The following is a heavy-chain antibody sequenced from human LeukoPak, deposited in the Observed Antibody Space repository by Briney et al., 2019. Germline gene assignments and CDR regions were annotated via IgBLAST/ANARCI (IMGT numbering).Heavy chain of an antibody. Sequence: GGSLRLSCAASGFIVINNYMSWVRQAPGKGLEWVANIKQDGSDKYYVDSVKGRFTISRDNAKNSLYLQMNSLRAEDTAVYYCARGGGATDYWGQGTLVTVSS. CDR3: ARGGGATDY. J-gene: IGHJ4*02. D-gene: IGHD1-26*01. CDR2: IKQDGSDK. CDR1: GFIVINNY. V-gene: IGHV3-7*04.